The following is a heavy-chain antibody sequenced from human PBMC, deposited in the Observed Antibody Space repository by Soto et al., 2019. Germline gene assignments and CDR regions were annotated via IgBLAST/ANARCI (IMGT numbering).Heavy chain of an antibody. V-gene: IGHV3-23*01. CDR1: GFTFSDYA. D-gene: IGHD6-19*01. Sequence: EVQLLESGGGLVQPGGSLRLSCAASGFTFSDYAMSWVRQAPGKGLEWVSAISASGGTTYYADSVRGRFTISRDNSKNTLYLQMNSLRAEDTFVYYCAKDRKSGSGWYWDYWGQGTLVTVSS. CDR2: ISASGGTT. J-gene: IGHJ4*02. CDR3: AKDRKSGSGWYWDY.